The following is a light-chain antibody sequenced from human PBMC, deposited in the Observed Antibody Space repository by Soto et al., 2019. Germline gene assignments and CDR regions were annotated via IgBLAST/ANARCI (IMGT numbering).Light chain of an antibody. CDR1: QSLNNY. V-gene: IGKV3-11*01. Sequence: EIVLTQSPGTLSLSPGERATLSCRAIQSLNNYLAWFQQRPGQPPKLLIYEASNRAVGVPARFSGSGSGTDFTLTISSLEPEDFALYYCQQRTNWPPFSFGQGTKVDIK. J-gene: IGKJ2*03. CDR3: QQRTNWPPFS. CDR2: EAS.